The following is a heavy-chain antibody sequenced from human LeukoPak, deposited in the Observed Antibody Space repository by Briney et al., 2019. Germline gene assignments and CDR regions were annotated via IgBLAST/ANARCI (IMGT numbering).Heavy chain of an antibody. Sequence: GGSLRLSCAASGFTFSSYSMNWVRQAPGKGLEWVSSISSSSSYIYYADSVKGRFTISRDNAKNTLYLQMNSLRAEDTAVYYCAKDSSSSGINNYMDVWGKGTTVTVS. CDR3: AKDSSSSGINNYMDV. D-gene: IGHD6-6*01. CDR2: ISSSSSYI. V-gene: IGHV3-21*01. CDR1: GFTFSSYS. J-gene: IGHJ6*03.